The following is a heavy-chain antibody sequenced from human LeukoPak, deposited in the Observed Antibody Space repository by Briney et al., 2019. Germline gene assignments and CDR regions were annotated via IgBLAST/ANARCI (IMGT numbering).Heavy chain of an antibody. V-gene: IGHV3-7*01. J-gene: IGHJ4*02. CDR2: IKHDGSEK. CDR3: ATDRGWRTSGYYLYYFEY. D-gene: IGHD3-3*01. Sequence: GGSLRLSCVASGFMFNKYGMSWVRQAPGKGLEWVASIKHDGSEKYYVDSVRGRFTISRDNTKNLLYLQMSSLRAEDTAVYYCATDRGWRTSGYYLYYFEYWGQGTLVTFSS. CDR1: GFMFNKYG.